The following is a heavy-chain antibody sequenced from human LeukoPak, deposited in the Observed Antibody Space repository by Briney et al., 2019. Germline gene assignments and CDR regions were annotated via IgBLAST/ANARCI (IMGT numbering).Heavy chain of an antibody. CDR2: ISYDGNKK. V-gene: IGHV3-30*03. J-gene: IGHJ6*02. CDR3: ARDSESSSWPGANGMDV. Sequence: GGSLRLSCAASGFTFSNFGMHWVRQAPGKGLERVAVISYDGNKKYYADSVKGRFTISRDNSKNTLYLQMNSLRDEDTAVYYCARDSESSSWPGANGMDVWGQGTTVTVSS. CDR1: GFTFSNFG. D-gene: IGHD6-13*01.